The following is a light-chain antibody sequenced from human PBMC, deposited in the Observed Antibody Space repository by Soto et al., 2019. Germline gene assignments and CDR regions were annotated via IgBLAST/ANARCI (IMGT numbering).Light chain of an antibody. CDR2: DVS. V-gene: IGLV2-11*01. CDR1: SSDVGAYNY. Sequence: QSALTQARSVSGSPGQSVTISCTGTSSDVGAYNYVSWYQQHPGKVPKLMIYDVSRRPSGVPDRFSGSKSGNTASLTISGLQADDEADYCCCSYAGSYTLVFGGGTKLTVL. CDR3: CSYAGSYTLV. J-gene: IGLJ3*02.